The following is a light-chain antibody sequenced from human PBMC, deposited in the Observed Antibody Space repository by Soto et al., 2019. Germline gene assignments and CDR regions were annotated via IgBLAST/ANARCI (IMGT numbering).Light chain of an antibody. V-gene: IGKV3-20*01. CDR3: QQYGNSPPT. Sequence: LVLTQSPGTLSLSPGERATLSCRASQTVRNNYLAWYQQKPGQAPRLLIYDASSRATGIPDRFSGSGSGTDFTLTISRLEPEDFAVYYCQQYGNSPPTFGQGTKVDIK. CDR1: QTVRNNY. J-gene: IGKJ1*01. CDR2: DAS.